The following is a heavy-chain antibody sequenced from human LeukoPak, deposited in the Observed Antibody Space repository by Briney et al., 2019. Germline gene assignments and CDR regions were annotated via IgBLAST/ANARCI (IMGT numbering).Heavy chain of an antibody. CDR2: ISGNT. CDR3: ARGRAPTRHSDLFFDY. Sequence: PSETLSLTCTVSGGSISSGSYYWAWIRQHPEKGLEWIGYISGNTFYNPSLKSRITISVDTSQNQFSLKLRSVTAADTAVYYCARGRAPTRHSDLFFDYWGRGTLVTVSS. J-gene: IGHJ4*02. V-gene: IGHV4-31*03. CDR1: GGSISSGSYY. D-gene: IGHD2-15*01.